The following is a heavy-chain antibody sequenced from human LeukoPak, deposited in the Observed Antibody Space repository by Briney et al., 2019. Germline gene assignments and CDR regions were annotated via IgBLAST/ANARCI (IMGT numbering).Heavy chain of an antibody. J-gene: IGHJ6*02. V-gene: IGHV3-66*01. CDR3: ARDPYYYDDSDSGPYGLDV. CDR1: GGSISSYTSY. Sequence: PSETLSLTCTVPGGSISSYTSYWDWIRQAPGKGLEWVSVIYSGGSTYYADSVKGRFTISRDNDKNIVYLQMNSLRVEDTAIYYCARDPYYYDDSDSGPYGLDVWGQGTTVTVSS. D-gene: IGHD3-22*01. CDR2: IYSGGST.